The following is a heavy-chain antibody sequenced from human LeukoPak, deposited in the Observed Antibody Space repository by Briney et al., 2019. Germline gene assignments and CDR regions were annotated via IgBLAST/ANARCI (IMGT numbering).Heavy chain of an antibody. V-gene: IGHV1-46*01. CDR1: GYTFTSYY. CDR2: INPSGGST. Sequence: ASVKVSCKASGYTFTSYYMHWVRQAPGQGLEWMGIINPSGGSTSYAQKFQGRVTMTRDMSTSTAYMELRSLRSDDTAVYYCARRGGSYYYYYMDVWGKGTTVTISS. D-gene: IGHD1-26*01. CDR3: ARRGGSYYYYYMDV. J-gene: IGHJ6*03.